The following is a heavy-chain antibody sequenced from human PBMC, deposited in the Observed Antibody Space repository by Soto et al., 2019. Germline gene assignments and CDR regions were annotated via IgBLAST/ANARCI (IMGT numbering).Heavy chain of an antibody. Sequence: PPGKGLEWIGSIYYSGSTYYNPSLKSRVTISVDTSKNQFSLKLSSVTAADTAVYYRASEYCSSTSCYTHYYYYGMDVWGQGTTVTVSS. D-gene: IGHD2-2*01. CDR2: IYYSGST. J-gene: IGHJ6*02. CDR3: ASEYCSSTSCYTHYYYYGMDV. V-gene: IGHV4-39*01.